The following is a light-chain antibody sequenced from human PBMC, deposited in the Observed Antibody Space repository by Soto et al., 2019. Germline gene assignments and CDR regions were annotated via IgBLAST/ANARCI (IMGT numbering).Light chain of an antibody. Sequence: QSVLAQPPSVSGAPGQKITVSCIGTSSNIGAAYYVHWYRQFPGKAPKLLIFDTYNRHSGVPDRFSASRSGSSAYLVITGLQADDEADYFCQSFDGSLGGSSSILFGGGTKLTVL. CDR1: SSNIGAAYY. CDR3: QSFDGSLGGSSSIL. J-gene: IGLJ2*01. V-gene: IGLV1-40*01. CDR2: DTY.